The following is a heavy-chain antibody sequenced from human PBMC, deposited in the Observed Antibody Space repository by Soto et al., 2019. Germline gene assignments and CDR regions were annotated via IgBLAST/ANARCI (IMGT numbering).Heavy chain of an antibody. J-gene: IGHJ6*02. Sequence: QVQLVQSRAEVKKPGASVKVSCKASGYTFTSYDINWVRQATGQGLEWMGWMNPNSGNTGYAQKFQGRVTMTRNTSISTAYMELSSLRSEDTAVYYCARGVYYDFWSGYFPQGMDVWGQGTTVTVSS. D-gene: IGHD3-3*01. CDR3: ARGVYYDFWSGYFPQGMDV. V-gene: IGHV1-8*01. CDR2: MNPNSGNT. CDR1: GYTFTSYD.